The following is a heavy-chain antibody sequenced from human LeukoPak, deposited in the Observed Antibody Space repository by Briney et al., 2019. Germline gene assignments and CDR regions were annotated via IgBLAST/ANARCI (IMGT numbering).Heavy chain of an antibody. CDR3: ARDRGCSSTSCSSNWFDP. V-gene: IGHV4-4*07. Sequence: PSETLSLTCTVSGGSISSYYWSWIRQPAGKGLEWIGRIYTSGSTNYNPSLKSRVTMSVDTSMNQFSLKLSSVTAADTAVYYCARDRGCSSTSCSSNWFDPWGQGTLVTVSS. CDR2: IYTSGST. J-gene: IGHJ5*02. CDR1: GGSISSYY. D-gene: IGHD2-2*01.